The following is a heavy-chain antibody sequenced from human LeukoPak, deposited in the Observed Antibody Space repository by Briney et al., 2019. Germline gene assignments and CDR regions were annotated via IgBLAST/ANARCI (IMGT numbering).Heavy chain of an antibody. Sequence: GGSLRLSCAASGFTFSSYTMSWVRQAPRKGLEWVSAIRGSGGRTYYADSVKGRFTISRDNSKNTLYLQMNSLRAEDTAVYYCAPGGPGYYFDYWGQGTLVTVSS. CDR3: APGGPGYYFDY. J-gene: IGHJ4*02. D-gene: IGHD3-10*01. CDR1: GFTFSSYT. CDR2: IRGSGGRT. V-gene: IGHV3-23*01.